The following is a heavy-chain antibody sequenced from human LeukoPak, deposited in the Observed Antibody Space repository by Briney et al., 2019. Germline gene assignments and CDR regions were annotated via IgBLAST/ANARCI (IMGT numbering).Heavy chain of an antibody. D-gene: IGHD3-10*01. Sequence: NPTETLLLTCTVSGGSISSYYWSWIRQPPGKGLEWIGYIYYSGSTNYNPSLKSRVTISVDTSKNQFSLKLSSVTAADTAVYYCARSPSRGGWFDPWGQGTLVTVSS. CDR3: ARSPSRGGWFDP. V-gene: IGHV4-59*01. CDR1: GGSISSYY. J-gene: IGHJ5*02. CDR2: IYYSGST.